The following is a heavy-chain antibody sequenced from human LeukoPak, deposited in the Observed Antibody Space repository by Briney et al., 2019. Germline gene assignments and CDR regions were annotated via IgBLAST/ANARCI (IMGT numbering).Heavy chain of an antibody. CDR1: GGSISSYY. J-gene: IGHJ5*02. Sequence: SETLSLTCTVSGGSISSYYWSWIRQPPGKGLEWIGYIYYSGSTNYNPSLKSRVTISVDTSKNQFSLKLSSVTAADTAVYYCARQNGGIAAGRRGVWFDPWGQGTLVTVSS. CDR3: ARQNGGIAAGRRGVWFDP. V-gene: IGHV4-59*08. D-gene: IGHD6-13*01. CDR2: IYYSGST.